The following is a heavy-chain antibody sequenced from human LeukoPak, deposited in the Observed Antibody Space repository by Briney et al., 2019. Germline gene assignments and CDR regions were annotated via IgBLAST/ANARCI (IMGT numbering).Heavy chain of an antibody. D-gene: IGHD2-2*02. CDR3: ASGSGFRFDIVVVPAAIHPYYFDY. Sequence: PSETLSLTCAVYGGSFSSYYWSSIRQPPGKGLGWIGEFNHSGGTNYNPSLKSRVTISVDTSKNQFSLKLSSVTAADTAVYYCASGSGFRFDIVVVPAAIHPYYFDYWGQGTLVTVSS. J-gene: IGHJ4*02. CDR2: FNHSGGT. V-gene: IGHV4-34*01. CDR1: GGSFSSYY.